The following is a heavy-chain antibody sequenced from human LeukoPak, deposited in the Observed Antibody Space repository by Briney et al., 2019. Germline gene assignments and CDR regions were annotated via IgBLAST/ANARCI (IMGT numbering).Heavy chain of an antibody. CDR2: INWNGGST. V-gene: IGHV3-20*04. CDR1: GFTSDDYG. Sequence: PGGSLRLSCAASGFTSDDYGMSWVRQAPGKGLEWVSGINWNGGSTGYADSVKGRFTISRDNAKNSLYLQMNSLRAEDTALYFCARGNLPSDGDYFDYWGQGTLVTVSS. J-gene: IGHJ4*02. D-gene: IGHD4-17*01. CDR3: ARGNLPSDGDYFDY.